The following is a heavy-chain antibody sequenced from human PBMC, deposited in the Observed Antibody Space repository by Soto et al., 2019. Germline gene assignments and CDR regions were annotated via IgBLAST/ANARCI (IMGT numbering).Heavy chain of an antibody. CDR2: IYYSGST. D-gene: IGHD5-18*01. CDR1: GGSISSGDYY. J-gene: IGHJ4*02. Sequence: SETLSLTCTVSGGSISSGDYYWSWIRQPPGKCLEWIGYIYYSGSTYYNPSLKSRVTISVDTSKNQFSLKLSSVTAADTAVYYCARVALLSVDTAMEFDYWGQGTLVTVSS. V-gene: IGHV4-30-4*01. CDR3: ARVALLSVDTAMEFDY.